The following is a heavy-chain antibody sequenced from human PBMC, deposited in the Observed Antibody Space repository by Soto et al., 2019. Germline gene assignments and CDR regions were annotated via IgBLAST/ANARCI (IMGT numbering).Heavy chain of an antibody. D-gene: IGHD4-17*01. CDR3: ARGTVGDYDYQYYFDY. J-gene: IGHJ4*02. CDR2: IIPILGIA. CDR1: GCSFSGYT. V-gene: IGHV1-69*02. Sequence: GSSVKVAWKAFGCSFSGYTISCVRQAPGQGLEWMGRIIPILGIANYAQKFQGRVTITADKSTSTAYMELSSLRSEDTAVYYCARGTVGDYDYQYYFDYWGQGTLVTVSS.